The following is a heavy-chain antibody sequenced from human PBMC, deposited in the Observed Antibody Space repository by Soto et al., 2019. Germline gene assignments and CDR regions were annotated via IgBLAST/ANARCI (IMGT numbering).Heavy chain of an antibody. V-gene: IGHV3-23*01. J-gene: IGHJ5*02. CDR1: GFTFSSYA. CDR2: ISGSGGST. D-gene: IGHD3-10*01. CDR3: AKDLGLLWFGELSHFSDP. Sequence: GGSLRLSCAASGFTFSSYAMSWVRQAPGKGLEWVSAISGSGGSTYYADSVKGRFTISRDNSKNTLYLQMNSLRAEDTAVYYCAKDLGLLWFGELSHFSDPWGQGTLVTVSS.